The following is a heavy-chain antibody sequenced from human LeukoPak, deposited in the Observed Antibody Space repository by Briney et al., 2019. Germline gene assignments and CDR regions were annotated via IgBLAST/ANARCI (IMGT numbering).Heavy chain of an antibody. CDR1: RYTFTGYY. J-gene: IGHJ4*02. V-gene: IGHV1-2*02. CDR2: INPNSGGT. D-gene: IGHD1-26*01. Sequence: ASVKVSCKTSRYTFTGYYMHWVRQAPGQGLEWMGWINPNSGGTNYAQKFQGRVTMTRDTSISTAYMELSRLRSDDTAVYYCARGRVGATTPFDYWGQGTLVTVSS. CDR3: ARGRVGATTPFDY.